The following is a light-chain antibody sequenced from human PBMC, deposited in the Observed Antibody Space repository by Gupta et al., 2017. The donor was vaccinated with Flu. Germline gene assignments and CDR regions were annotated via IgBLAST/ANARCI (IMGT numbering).Light chain of an antibody. CDR1: QGISSF. V-gene: IGKV1-39*01. Sequence: DIQMTQSPSSLSASVGDRVTITCRTSQGISSFLNWYQQKPGKAPKLLITAASHLQSGVPSRFSGSGSGTDFTLTISSLQPEDFSTYYCQQSYSAAFGPGTKVDIK. CDR2: AAS. CDR3: QQSYSAA. J-gene: IGKJ3*01.